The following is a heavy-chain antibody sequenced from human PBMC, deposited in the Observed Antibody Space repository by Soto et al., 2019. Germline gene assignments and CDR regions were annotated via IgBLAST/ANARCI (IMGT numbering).Heavy chain of an antibody. V-gene: IGHV4-39*01. Sequence: TSETLSLTCTVSGGSISSSSCYWGWIRQPPGKGLEWIGSIYYSGSTYYNPSLKSRVTISVDTSKNQFSLKLSSVTAADTAVYYCARHITMVRGVIRDPGYYYMDVWGKGTTVTVSS. CDR1: GGSISSSSCY. J-gene: IGHJ6*03. CDR3: ARHITMVRGVIRDPGYYYMDV. D-gene: IGHD3-10*01. CDR2: IYYSGST.